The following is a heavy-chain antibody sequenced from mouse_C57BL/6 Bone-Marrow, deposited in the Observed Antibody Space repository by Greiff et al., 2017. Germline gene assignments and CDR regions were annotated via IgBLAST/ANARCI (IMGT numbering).Heavy chain of an antibody. D-gene: IGHD1-1*01. J-gene: IGHJ1*03. CDR2: ISYSGST. Sequence: EVKLMESGPGLAKPSQTLSLTCSVTGYSITSDYWNWIRKFPGNKLEYMGYISYSGSTYYNPSLKSRISITRDTSKNQYYLQLNSVTTEDTATYYSASLYYYGSSRYFDVWGTGTTVTVSS. CDR3: ASLYYYGSSRYFDV. CDR1: GYSITSDY. V-gene: IGHV3-8*01.